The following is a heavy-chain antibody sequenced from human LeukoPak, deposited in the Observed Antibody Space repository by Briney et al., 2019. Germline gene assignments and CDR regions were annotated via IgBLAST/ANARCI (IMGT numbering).Heavy chain of an antibody. CDR2: TYYRSKWSKWYN. CDR1: GDSVSSDSAS. V-gene: IGHV6-1*01. D-gene: IGHD1-26*01. CDR3: AREGTVGASPFNY. J-gene: IGHJ4*02. Sequence: SQTLSLTCAISGDSVSSDSASRNWNRQSPSRGLEWIGRTYYRSKWSKWYNDYAVSVKSRITINPDTAKNQFSLQLNSVTPEDTAVYYCAREGTVGASPFNYWGQGTLVTVSS.